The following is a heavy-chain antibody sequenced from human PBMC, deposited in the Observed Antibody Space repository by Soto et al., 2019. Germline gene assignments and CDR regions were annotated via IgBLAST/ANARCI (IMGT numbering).Heavy chain of an antibody. CDR2: IWYDGSNK. J-gene: IGHJ6*02. CDR1: GFTFSSYG. CDR3: ARGEGYSRGSTALGGMDV. D-gene: IGHD6-19*01. Sequence: GGSLRLSCAASGFTFSSYGMHWVRQAPGKGLEWVAVIWYDGSNKYYADSVKGRFTISRDNSKNTLYLQMNSLRAEDTAVYYCARGEGYSRGSTALGGMDVWGQGTTVTVSS. V-gene: IGHV3-33*01.